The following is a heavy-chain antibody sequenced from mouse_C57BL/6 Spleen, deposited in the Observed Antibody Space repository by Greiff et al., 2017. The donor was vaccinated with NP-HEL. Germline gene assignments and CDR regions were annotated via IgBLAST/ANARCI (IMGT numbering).Heavy chain of an antibody. Sequence: EVQLVESGGGLVQPGGSLKLSCAASGFTFSDYYMYWVRPTPEKRLEWVAYISNGGGSTYYPDTVKGRFTISRDNAKNTLYLQMSRLKSEDTAMYYCARSTGTRAMDYWGQGTSVTVSS. CDR3: ARSTGTRAMDY. CDR1: GFTFSDYY. V-gene: IGHV5-12*01. D-gene: IGHD4-1*02. CDR2: ISNGGGST. J-gene: IGHJ4*01.